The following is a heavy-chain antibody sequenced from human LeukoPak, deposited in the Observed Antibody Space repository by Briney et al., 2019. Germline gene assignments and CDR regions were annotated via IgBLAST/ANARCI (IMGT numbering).Heavy chain of an antibody. CDR1: GGSISSGSYY. J-gene: IGHJ4*02. CDR2: IYTSGST. D-gene: IGHD6-13*01. Sequence: SETLSLTCTVSGGSISSGSYYWSWIRQPAGKGLEWIGRIYTSGSTNYNPSLKSRVTISVDTSKNQFSLKLSSVTAADTAVYYCAKPSTIYSSSWYFDYWGQGTLVTVSS. V-gene: IGHV4-61*02. CDR3: AKPSTIYSSSWYFDY.